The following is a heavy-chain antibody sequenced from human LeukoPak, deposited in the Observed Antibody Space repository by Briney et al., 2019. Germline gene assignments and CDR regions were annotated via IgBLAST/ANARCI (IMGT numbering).Heavy chain of an antibody. CDR2: IIPIFGTA. J-gene: IGHJ6*03. CDR3: ASLLVRGDYYYYMDV. Sequence: ASVKVSCKASGGTFSSYAISWVRQAPGQGLEWMGGIIPIFGTANYAQKIQGRVTITADESTSTAYMELSSLRSEDTAVYYCASLLVRGDYYYYMDVWGKGTTVTISS. V-gene: IGHV1-69*13. CDR1: GGTFSSYA. D-gene: IGHD3-10*01.